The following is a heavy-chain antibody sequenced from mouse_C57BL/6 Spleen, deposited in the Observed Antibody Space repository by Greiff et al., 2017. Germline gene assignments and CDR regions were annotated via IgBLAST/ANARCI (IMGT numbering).Heavy chain of an antibody. J-gene: IGHJ2*01. CDR3: ARDLGYYGSSEGFDY. Sequence: EVKLMESEGGLVQPGSSMKLSCTASGFTFSDYYMAWVRQVPEKGLEWVANINYDGSSTYYLDSLKSRFIISRDNAKNILYLQMSSLKSEDTATYYCARDLGYYGSSEGFDYWGQGTTLTVSS. D-gene: IGHD1-1*01. CDR1: GFTFSDYY. V-gene: IGHV5-16*01. CDR2: INYDGSST.